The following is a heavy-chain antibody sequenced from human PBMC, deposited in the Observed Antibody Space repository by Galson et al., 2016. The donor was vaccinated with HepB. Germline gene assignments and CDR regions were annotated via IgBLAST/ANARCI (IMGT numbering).Heavy chain of an antibody. Sequence: SETLSLTCTVSGGSISSYYWNWIRQPPGKGLEWIGYIFYSGDTNYNSSLKSRVTISLDTSKNQFSLTLSSVTAADTAMYYCADSSIVLTGQLDPWGQGTLVTVSS. CDR1: GGSISSYY. V-gene: IGHV4-59*01. J-gene: IGHJ5*02. CDR3: ADSSIVLTGQLDP. CDR2: IFYSGDT. D-gene: IGHD2/OR15-2a*01.